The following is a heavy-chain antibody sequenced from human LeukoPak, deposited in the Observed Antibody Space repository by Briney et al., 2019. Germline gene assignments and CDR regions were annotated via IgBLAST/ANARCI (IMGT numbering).Heavy chain of an antibody. Sequence: SETLSLTCTVSGGSISSYYWSWIRQPPGKGLEWIGYIYYSGSTNYNPSLKSRVTISVDTSKNQFSLKLSSVTAADTAVYYCARLLPDYGDKGAFDIWGQGTMVTVSS. J-gene: IGHJ3*02. CDR1: GGSISSYY. D-gene: IGHD4-17*01. CDR2: IYYSGST. V-gene: IGHV4-59*12. CDR3: ARLLPDYGDKGAFDI.